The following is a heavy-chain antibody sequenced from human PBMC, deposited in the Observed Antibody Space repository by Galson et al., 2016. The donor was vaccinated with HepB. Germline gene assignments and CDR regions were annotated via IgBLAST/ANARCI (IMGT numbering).Heavy chain of an antibody. J-gene: IGHJ4*02. CDR1: GFSLSTTGVG. D-gene: IGHD6-13*01. CDR2: IYWDDDK. CDR3: AHPIAPTGHRRFDY. Sequence: PALVKPTQTLTLTCTFSGFSLSTTGVGVGWIRQPPGKALEWLAPIYWDDDKRYSPSLKSRLTITKDPSKNQVVLTMTNMGPVETGTYYCAHPIAPTGHRRFDYWGQGTLVSVSS. V-gene: IGHV2-5*02.